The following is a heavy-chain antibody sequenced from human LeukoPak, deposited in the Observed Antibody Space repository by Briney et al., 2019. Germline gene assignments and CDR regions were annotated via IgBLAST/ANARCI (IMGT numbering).Heavy chain of an antibody. CDR3: ARGGKPFDY. Sequence: GGSLRLSCAASGFTFSDYYMSWIRQAPGKGLEGVSYITGSGSIIYYADSVKGRFTISRDNDQNSLYPQMNSLRAEDKAVYYCARGGKPFDYWVQGAMVTVSS. V-gene: IGHV3-11*04. CDR1: GFTFSDYY. J-gene: IGHJ4*02. CDR2: ITGSGSII. D-gene: IGHD3-16*01.